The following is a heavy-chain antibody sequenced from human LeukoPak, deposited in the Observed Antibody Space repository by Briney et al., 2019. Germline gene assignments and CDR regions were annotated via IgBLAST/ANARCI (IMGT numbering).Heavy chain of an antibody. CDR1: GFTFSSCW. D-gene: IGHD3-22*01. V-gene: IGHV3-7*01. J-gene: IGHJ4*02. CDR3: ARDLYRIVVVPHYFDS. Sequence: GGSLRLSCAASGFTFSSCWMTWVRQAPGKGLEWGANINQDGSEKYFVDSVKGRFTISRDNAKNSLYLQMNSLRAEDTAVYYCARDLYRIVVVPHYFDSWGQGTLVTVSS. CDR2: INQDGSEK.